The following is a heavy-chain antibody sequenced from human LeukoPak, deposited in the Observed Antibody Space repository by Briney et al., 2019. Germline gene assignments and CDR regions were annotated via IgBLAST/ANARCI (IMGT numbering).Heavy chain of an antibody. CDR3: ARGRYDYVWGSYRNPLFDY. Sequence: ETLSLTCAVYGGSFSGYYWSWIRQPPGKGLEWIGEINHSGSTNYNASLKSRVTISVDTSKNQFSLKLSSVTAADTAVYYCARGRYDYVWGSYRNPLFDYWGQGTLVTVSS. CDR1: GGSFSGYY. CDR2: INHSGST. V-gene: IGHV4-34*01. D-gene: IGHD3-16*02. J-gene: IGHJ4*02.